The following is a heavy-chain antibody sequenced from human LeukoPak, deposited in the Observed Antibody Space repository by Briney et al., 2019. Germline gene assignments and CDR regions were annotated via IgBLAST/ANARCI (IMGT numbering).Heavy chain of an antibody. V-gene: IGHV3-48*03. CDR3: ARDDGSAFDY. D-gene: IGHD6-19*01. J-gene: IGHJ4*02. CDR1: GFTFSSYE. Sequence: GGSLRLSCAASGFTFSSYEMNWVRQAPGKGLEWVSYISSSGSTIYYADSVKGRFTISRGNAKNSLYLQMNSLRAEDTAVYYCARDDGSAFDYWGQGTLVTVSS. CDR2: ISSSGSTI.